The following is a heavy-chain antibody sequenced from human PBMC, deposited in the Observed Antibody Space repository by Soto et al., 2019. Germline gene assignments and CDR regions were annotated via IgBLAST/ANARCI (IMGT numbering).Heavy chain of an antibody. CDR2: IWYDGSNK. J-gene: IGHJ4*02. V-gene: IGHV3-33*01. Sequence: GGSLRLSCAASGFTFSSYGMHWVRQAPGKGLEWVAVIWYDGSNKYYADSVKGRFTISRDNSKNTLYLQMNSLRAEDTAVYYCARERVPAAMDYWGQGTLVTVSS. D-gene: IGHD2-2*01. CDR3: ARERVPAAMDY. CDR1: GFTFSSYG.